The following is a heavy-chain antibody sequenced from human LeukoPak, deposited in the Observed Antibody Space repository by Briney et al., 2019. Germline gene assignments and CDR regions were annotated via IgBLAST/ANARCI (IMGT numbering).Heavy chain of an antibody. D-gene: IGHD1-1*01. CDR3: ARGPPRGKYYYMDV. J-gene: IGHJ6*03. Sequence: PGGSLRLSCAASGFTFSSFDMHWVRHPTGQGLEWVSTIVTASDTYYPGSVEGRFTLSRDNAKNSLYLQMNSLTAGDTAVYYCARGPPRGKYYYMDVWGKGTTVTVSS. CDR2: IVTASDT. V-gene: IGHV3-13*01. CDR1: GFTFSSFD.